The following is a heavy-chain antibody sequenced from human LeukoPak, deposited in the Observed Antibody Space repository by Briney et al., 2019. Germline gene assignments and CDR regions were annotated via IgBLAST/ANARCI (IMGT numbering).Heavy chain of an antibody. Sequence: GGSLRLSCAASGFSFCSYAMSWVRQAPGKGLEWVSAISGSGGSTYYTDSVKGRFTISRDNSKNTLYLQMNSLRAEDTAVYYCAKDPSKRWLRFDYWGQGTLVTVSS. D-gene: IGHD5-24*01. CDR2: ISGSGGST. CDR1: GFSFCSYA. V-gene: IGHV3-23*01. CDR3: AKDPSKRWLRFDY. J-gene: IGHJ4*02.